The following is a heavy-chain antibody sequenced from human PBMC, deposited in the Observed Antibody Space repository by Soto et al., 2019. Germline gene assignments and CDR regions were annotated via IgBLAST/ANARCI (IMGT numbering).Heavy chain of an antibody. CDR3: ARDFWGYSSSGDPVQLFDY. CDR1: GGSISSGDYH. Sequence: SETLSLTCTVSGGSISSGDYHWSWIRQPPGKGLEWIGYIYYSGSTYYNPSLKSRVTISVDTSKNQFSLKLSSVTAADTAVYYCARDFWGYSSSGDPVQLFDYSGQGTLVTVST. J-gene: IGHJ4*02. D-gene: IGHD6-6*01. V-gene: IGHV4-30-4*01. CDR2: IYYSGST.